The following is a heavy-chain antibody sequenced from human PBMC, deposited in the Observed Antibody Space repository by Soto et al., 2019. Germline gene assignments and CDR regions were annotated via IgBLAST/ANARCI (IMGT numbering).Heavy chain of an antibody. D-gene: IGHD6-13*01. CDR2: ISWNSGSI. J-gene: IGHJ5*02. V-gene: IGHV3-9*01. CDR1: GFTFDDYA. CDR3: AKDAWRSSWHGGWFDP. Sequence: GGSLRLSCAASGFTFDDYAMHWVRQAPGKGLEWVSGISWNSGSIGYADSVKGRFTISRDNAKNSLFLQMNSLRVEDTALYYCAKDAWRSSWHGGWFDPWGQGTLVTVSS.